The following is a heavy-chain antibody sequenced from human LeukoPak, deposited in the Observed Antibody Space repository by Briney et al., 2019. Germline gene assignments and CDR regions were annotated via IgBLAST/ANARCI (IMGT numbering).Heavy chain of an antibody. CDR2: IIPIFGTA. J-gene: IGHJ6*03. CDR3: ARETTSSARGFNYYDMDV. Sequence: SVKVSCKASGGTVSSSAVNWVRQAPGQGLAWMGAIIPIFGTADYAQRLQGRVTITADESTGTAYMELSSLRSDDTAVYYCARETTSSARGFNYYDMDVWGKGTTVTVSS. CDR1: GGTVSSSA. V-gene: IGHV1-69*13. D-gene: IGHD2-2*01.